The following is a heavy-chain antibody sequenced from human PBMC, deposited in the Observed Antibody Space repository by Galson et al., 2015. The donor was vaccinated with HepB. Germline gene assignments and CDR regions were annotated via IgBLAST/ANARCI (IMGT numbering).Heavy chain of an antibody. Sequence: SEKVSCKASGYTFTTYDINWVRQAPGQGLEWMGGIIPIFGTANYAQKFQGRVTITADESTSTAYMELSSLRSEDTAVYYCARGSSHIVPAAVDYWGQGTLVTVSS. CDR2: IIPIFGTA. CDR3: ARGSSHIVPAAVDY. D-gene: IGHD2-2*01. CDR1: GYTFTTYD. J-gene: IGHJ4*02. V-gene: IGHV1-69*13.